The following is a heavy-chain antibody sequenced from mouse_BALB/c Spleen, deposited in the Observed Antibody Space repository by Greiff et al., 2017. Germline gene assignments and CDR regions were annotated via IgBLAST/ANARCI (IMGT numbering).Heavy chain of an antibody. CDR3: ARSYDYDVFAY. D-gene: IGHD2-4*01. V-gene: IGHV14-3*02. CDR1: GFNIKDTY. Sequence: EVKLMESGAELVKPGASVKLSCTASGFNIKDTYMHWVKQRPEQGLEWIGRIDPANGNTKYDPKFQGKATITADTSSNTAYLQLSSLTSEDTAVYYCARSYDYDVFAYWGQGTLVTVSA. CDR2: IDPANGNT. J-gene: IGHJ3*01.